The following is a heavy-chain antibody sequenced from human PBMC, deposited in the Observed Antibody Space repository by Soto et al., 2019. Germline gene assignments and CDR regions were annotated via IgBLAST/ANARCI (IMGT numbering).Heavy chain of an antibody. V-gene: IGHV3-23*01. Sequence: GGSLRLSCAASGFTFSSYAMSWVRQAPGKGLEWVSAISGSGGSTYYADSVKGRFTISRDNSKNTLYLQMNSLRAEDTAVYYCAKVRGIAAAGSYYYYYYGMDVWGQGTTVTVSS. J-gene: IGHJ6*02. CDR1: GFTFSSYA. CDR2: ISGSGGST. CDR3: AKVRGIAAAGSYYYYYYGMDV. D-gene: IGHD6-13*01.